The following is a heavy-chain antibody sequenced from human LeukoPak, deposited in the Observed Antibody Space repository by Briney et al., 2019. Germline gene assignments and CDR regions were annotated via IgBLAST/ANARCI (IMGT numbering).Heavy chain of an antibody. CDR3: AKSAGYYASGSYSFDY. CDR1: GFTFRSYA. D-gene: IGHD3-10*01. V-gene: IGHV3-23*01. J-gene: IGHJ4*02. Sequence: PGGSLRLSCAASGFTFRSYAMTWVRQAPGRGLEWVSSISASGDRTSYADSVKGRFTISRDNAKNTLYLQMNSLRADDTAVYYCAKSAGYYASGSYSFDYWGQGTWSPSPQ. CDR2: ISASGDRT.